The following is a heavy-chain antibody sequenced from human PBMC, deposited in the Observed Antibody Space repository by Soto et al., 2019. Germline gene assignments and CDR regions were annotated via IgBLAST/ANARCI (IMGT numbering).Heavy chain of an antibody. CDR2: LYSGGTT. Sequence: EVQLVESGGGLVQPGGSLRLSCAASGFTVGGNYMSWVRQAPGKGLEWVSVLYSGGTTYYADSVRGRFTISRHDSKNTWYLQMNALRAEDTAVYYCARAAWGLWFGYMDVWGKGTTVTVSS. CDR3: ARAAWGLWFGYMDV. D-gene: IGHD3-10*01. CDR1: GFTVGGNY. J-gene: IGHJ6*03. V-gene: IGHV3-53*04.